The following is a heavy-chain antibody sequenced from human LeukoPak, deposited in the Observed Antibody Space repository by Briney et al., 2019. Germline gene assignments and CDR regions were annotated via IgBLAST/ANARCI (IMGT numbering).Heavy chain of an antibody. J-gene: IGHJ4*02. V-gene: IGHV5-51*01. CDR2: IYPDDSDS. CDR1: GYSFTNYW. Sequence: GESLKISXKGSGYSFTNYWIGWVRQMPGKGLEWMGIIYPDDSDSRYSPSFQGQVTISADKSISTAYLQWSSLKASDTAMYYCARSVGYCSNGVCSVFDYWGQGTLVTVSS. D-gene: IGHD2-8*01. CDR3: ARSVGYCSNGVCSVFDY.